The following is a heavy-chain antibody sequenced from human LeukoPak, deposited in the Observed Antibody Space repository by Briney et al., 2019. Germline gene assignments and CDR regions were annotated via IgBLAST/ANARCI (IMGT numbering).Heavy chain of an antibody. J-gene: IGHJ4*02. CDR3: ARDLSTVDNNGGY. CDR1: GFTFSSYS. Sequence: GGSLRLSCAASGFTFSSYSMNWVRQAPGKGLEWVSSISSGSGSMFYIDSVRGRFTISRDNARNSLYLQMNSLRVEDTAVYYCARDLSTVDNNGGYWGQGTLVTVSS. CDR2: ISSGSGSM. V-gene: IGHV3-21*01. D-gene: IGHD4-23*01.